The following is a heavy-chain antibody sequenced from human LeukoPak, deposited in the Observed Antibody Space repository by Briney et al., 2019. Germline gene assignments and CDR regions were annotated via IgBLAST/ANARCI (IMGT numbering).Heavy chain of an antibody. J-gene: IGHJ4*02. V-gene: IGHV3-23*01. Sequence: PGGSLRLSCATSGFSFSSYAMSWVRQAPGKGLEWVSAMSSSDDGRYYAASVRGRFTISRDTSRSTLYRQMNSLRAEDAAVYYCAKAPVTSCRGAFCYPFDYWGQGTLVTVSS. CDR1: GFSFSSYA. D-gene: IGHD2-15*01. CDR2: MSSSDDGR. CDR3: AKAPVTSCRGAFCYPFDY.